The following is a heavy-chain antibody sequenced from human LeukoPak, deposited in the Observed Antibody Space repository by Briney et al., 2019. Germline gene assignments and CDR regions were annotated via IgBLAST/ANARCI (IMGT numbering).Heavy chain of an antibody. Sequence: SETLSLTCTVSGGSISSYYWSWIRQPPGKGLEWIGYIYYSGSTKYNPSLNSRVTISVDTSKNQFSLKLSSVTAADTAVYYCARVFGPYYFDYRGQGTLVTVSS. J-gene: IGHJ4*02. CDR1: GGSISSYY. CDR3: ARVFGPYYFDY. D-gene: IGHD3-16*01. V-gene: IGHV4-59*08. CDR2: IYYSGST.